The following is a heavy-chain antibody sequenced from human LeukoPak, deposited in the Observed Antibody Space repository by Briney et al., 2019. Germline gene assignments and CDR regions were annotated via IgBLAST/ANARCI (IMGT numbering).Heavy chain of an antibody. CDR1: GFTFSNYN. J-gene: IGHJ4*02. Sequence: PGGSLRLSCAVSGFTFSNYNMNWVRQAPGKGLEWVSSISSSGSTIYYADSVKGRFTISRDNAKNSLYLQMNSLRAEDTAVYYCARAYDSSGYYFGGFDYWGQGTLVTVSS. V-gene: IGHV3-48*04. D-gene: IGHD3-22*01. CDR2: ISSSGSTI. CDR3: ARAYDSSGYYFGGFDY.